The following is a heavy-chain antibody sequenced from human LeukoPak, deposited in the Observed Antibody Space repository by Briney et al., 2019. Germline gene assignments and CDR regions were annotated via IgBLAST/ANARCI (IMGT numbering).Heavy chain of an antibody. CDR3: ARDGGSGTYYDGSFDY. Sequence: PSETLSLTCTVSGGSISSYYWSWIRQSAGKGLEWIGRIYTSGSTNYNPSLKSRVTMSVDTSKNQFSLKLSSVTAADTAVYYCARDGGSGTYYDGSFDYWGQGTLVTVSS. CDR2: IYTSGST. V-gene: IGHV4-4*07. D-gene: IGHD1-26*01. J-gene: IGHJ4*02. CDR1: GGSISSYY.